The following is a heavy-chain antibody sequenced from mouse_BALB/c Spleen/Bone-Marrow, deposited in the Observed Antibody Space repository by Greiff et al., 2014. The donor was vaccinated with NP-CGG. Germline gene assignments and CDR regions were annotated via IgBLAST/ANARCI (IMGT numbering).Heavy chain of an antibody. J-gene: IGHJ2*01. CDR2: ISSGSSTI. V-gene: IGHV5-17*02. Sequence: DVQLVESGGGLVQPGGSRKLSCAASGFTFSIFGMHWVRQAPEKGLEWVAYISSGSSTIYYGDTVMGRFTISRDNPKNTLFLQMTSLRSEDTATYYCVRSGSSSGYFDYWGQGTTLTVSS. D-gene: IGHD1-1*01. CDR3: VRSGSSSGYFDY. CDR1: GFTFSIFG.